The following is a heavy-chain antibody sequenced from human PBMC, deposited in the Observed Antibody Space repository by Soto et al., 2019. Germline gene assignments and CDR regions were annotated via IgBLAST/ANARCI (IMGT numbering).Heavy chain of an antibody. Sequence: QVQLVQSGAEVKKPGSSVKVSCKASGGTFSSYAISWVRQAPGQGLEWMGGIIPIFGTANYAQKFQGRVTITADESTSTAYMELSSLRSEDTAVYYCARDPAIAAAGTLYYYGMVVWGQGTTVTVSS. CDR3: ARDPAIAAAGTLYYYGMVV. V-gene: IGHV1-69*01. CDR1: GGTFSSYA. D-gene: IGHD6-13*01. J-gene: IGHJ6*02. CDR2: IIPIFGTA.